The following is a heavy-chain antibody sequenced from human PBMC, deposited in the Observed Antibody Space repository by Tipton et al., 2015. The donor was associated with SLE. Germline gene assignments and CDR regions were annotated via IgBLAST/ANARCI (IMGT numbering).Heavy chain of an antibody. CDR1: GFTFSSYS. V-gene: IGHV3-48*01. Sequence: GSLRLSCAASGFTFSSYSMNWVRQAPGKGLEWVSYISSSSSTIYYADSVKGRFTISRDNAKNSLYLQMNSLRAEDTAVYYCATAAARRETNWFDPWGQGTLVTVSS. CDR3: ATAAARRETNWFDP. D-gene: IGHD2-2*01. J-gene: IGHJ5*02. CDR2: ISSSSSTI.